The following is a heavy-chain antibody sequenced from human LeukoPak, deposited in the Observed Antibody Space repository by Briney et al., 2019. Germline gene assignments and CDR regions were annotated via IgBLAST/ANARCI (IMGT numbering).Heavy chain of an antibody. V-gene: IGHV5-51*01. D-gene: IGHD3-22*01. CDR2: IYPGDSDT. CDR1: GYTFTTSW. Sequence: GESLKISCKGSGYTFTTSWIDWVRQLPGKGLEWMGIIYPGDSDTRYSPSFQGQVAISADKSINTAYLQWTSLKASDTAMYYCARTSSDYYRHFDFWGQGTLVTVSS. J-gene: IGHJ4*02. CDR3: ARTSSDYYRHFDF.